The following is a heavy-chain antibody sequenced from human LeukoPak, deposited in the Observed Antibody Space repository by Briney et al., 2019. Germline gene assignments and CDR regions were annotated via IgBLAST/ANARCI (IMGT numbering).Heavy chain of an antibody. CDR3: AKGGYYDSSGYYDGGDYFDY. D-gene: IGHD3-22*01. J-gene: IGHJ4*02. Sequence: PGGSLRLSCAASGFTFDDYAMHRVRQAPGKGLEWVSGISWNSGSIGYADSVKGRFTISRDNAKNSLYLQMNSLRAEDTALYYCAKGGYYDSSGYYDGGDYFDYWGQGTLVTVSS. V-gene: IGHV3-9*01. CDR1: GFTFDDYA. CDR2: ISWNSGSI.